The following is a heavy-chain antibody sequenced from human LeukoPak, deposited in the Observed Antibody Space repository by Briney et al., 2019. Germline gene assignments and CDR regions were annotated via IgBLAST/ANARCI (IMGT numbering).Heavy chain of an antibody. D-gene: IGHD6-19*01. CDR2: ISYDGSNK. J-gene: IGHJ4*02. Sequence: QTGGSLRLSCAASGFTFSSYGMHWVRQAPGKGLEWVAVISYDGSNKYYADSVKGRFTISRDNFKNTLYLQMNSLRGEDEAVYYCAKDQGSGWTAVGYWGQGTLVTVSS. CDR1: GFTFSSYG. CDR3: AKDQGSGWTAVGY. V-gene: IGHV3-30*18.